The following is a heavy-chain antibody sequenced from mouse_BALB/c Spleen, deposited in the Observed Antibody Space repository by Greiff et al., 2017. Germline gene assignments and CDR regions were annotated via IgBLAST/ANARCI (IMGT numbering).Heavy chain of an antibody. J-gene: IGHJ4*01. Sequence: QVHVKQSGAELVRPGVSVKISCKGSGYTFTDYAMHWVKQSHAKSLEWIGVISTYYGDASYNQKFKGKATMTVDKSSSTAYMELARLTSEDSAIYYCARTRGRAMDYWGQGTSVTVSS. V-gene: IGHV1S137*01. CDR3: ARTRGRAMDY. CDR2: ISTYYGDA. CDR1: GYTFTDYA.